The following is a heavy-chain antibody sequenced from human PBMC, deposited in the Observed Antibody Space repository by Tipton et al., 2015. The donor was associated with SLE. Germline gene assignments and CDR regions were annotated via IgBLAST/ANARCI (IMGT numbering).Heavy chain of an antibody. J-gene: IGHJ4*02. CDR1: GFTFSGYW. CDR2: IKQDGSEK. V-gene: IGHV3-7*03. CDR3: ATYVEGYFES. D-gene: IGHD3-10*02. Sequence: SLRLSCVASGFTFSGYWMTWVRQAPGKGLEWVANIKQDGSEKVYVGSVKGRFTISRDNAKNSLYLQMNSLRAEDTAVYYCATYVEGYFESWGQGTLVPVSS.